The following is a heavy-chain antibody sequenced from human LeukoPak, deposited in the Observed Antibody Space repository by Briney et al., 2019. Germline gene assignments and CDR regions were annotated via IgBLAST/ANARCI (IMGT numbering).Heavy chain of an antibody. J-gene: IGHJ1*01. D-gene: IGHD6-13*01. CDR2: ITSSSSYT. CDR1: GFTFGDYA. V-gene: IGHV3-11*03. Sequence: GGSLRLSCTASGFTFGDYALTWVRQAPGKGLEWVSYITSSSSYTNYADSVKGRFTISRDNAKNSLYLQMSNLRTEDTAVYYCARAAHYSSSWEPGYFQHWGQGTLVTVSS. CDR3: ARAAHYSSSWEPGYFQH.